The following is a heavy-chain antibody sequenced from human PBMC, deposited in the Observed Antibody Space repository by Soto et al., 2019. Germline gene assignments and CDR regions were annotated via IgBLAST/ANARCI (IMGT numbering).Heavy chain of an antibody. V-gene: IGHV4-34*01. D-gene: IGHD4-17*01. J-gene: IGHJ6*03. Sequence: SETLSLTCAVYGGSFSGYYWSWIRQPPGKGLEWIGEINHSGSTNYNPSLKSRVTISVDTSKNQFSLKLSSVTAADTAVYYCARTTVGPPTSSYYYYYYMDVWGKGTTVTVSS. CDR2: INHSGST. CDR1: GGSFSGYY. CDR3: ARTTVGPPTSSYYYYYYMDV.